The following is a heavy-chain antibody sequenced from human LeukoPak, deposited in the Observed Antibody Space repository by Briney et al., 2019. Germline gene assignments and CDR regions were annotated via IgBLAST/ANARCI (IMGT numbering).Heavy chain of an antibody. D-gene: IGHD5-18*01. CDR2: ISSSSYI. J-gene: IGHJ4*02. Sequence: GGSLRLSCAASGFTFSSYSMNWVRQAPGKGLEWVSSISSSSYIYYAESVKGRFTISRDNAKNSLYLLMNSLRAEDTAVYYCARDLGDYSYGYVGYFDYWGQGTLVTVSS. CDR1: GFTFSSYS. CDR3: ARDLGDYSYGYVGYFDY. V-gene: IGHV3-21*01.